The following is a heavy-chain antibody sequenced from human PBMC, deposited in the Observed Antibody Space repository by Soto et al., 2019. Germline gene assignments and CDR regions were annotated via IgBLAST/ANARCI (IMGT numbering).Heavy chain of an antibody. V-gene: IGHV4-4*02. Sequence: SETLSLTCAVSGGSISSSNWWSWVRQPPGKGLEWIGEIYHSGSTNYNPSLKSRVTISVDKSKNQFSLKLSSVTAADTAVYYCARDQDSSSSGWFDPWCQGALVPVSS. CDR1: GGSISSSNW. D-gene: IGHD6-6*01. CDR3: ARDQDSSSSGWFDP. CDR2: IYHSGST. J-gene: IGHJ5*02.